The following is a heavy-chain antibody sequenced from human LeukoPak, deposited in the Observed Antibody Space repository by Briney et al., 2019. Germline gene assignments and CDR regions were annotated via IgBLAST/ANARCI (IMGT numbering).Heavy chain of an antibody. D-gene: IGHD1-1*01. CDR3: ARGTGWNLVNYYYYGLDV. CDR1: GYTFTSYD. CDR2: INSNSGGT. V-gene: IGHV1-2*02. Sequence: ASVKVSCKASGYTFTSYDINWVRQAPGQGLEWMGWINSNSGGTNYAQKFQGRVTMTRDTSLSAAYMELSRLRSDDTAVYYCARGTGWNLVNYYYYGLDVWGQGTTVTVSS. J-gene: IGHJ6*02.